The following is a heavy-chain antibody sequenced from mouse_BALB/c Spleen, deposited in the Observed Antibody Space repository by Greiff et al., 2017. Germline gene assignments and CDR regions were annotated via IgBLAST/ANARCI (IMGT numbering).Heavy chain of an antibody. J-gene: IGHJ3*01. Sequence: EVQVVESGGGLVQPGGSRKLSCAASGFTFSSFGMHWVRQAPEKGLEWVAYISSGSSTIYYADTVKGRFTISRDNPKNTLFLQMTSLRSEDTAMYYCARADYRYDWFAYWGQGTLVTVSA. D-gene: IGHD2-14*01. CDR3: ARADYRYDWFAY. CDR2: ISSGSSTI. V-gene: IGHV5-17*02. CDR1: GFTFSSFG.